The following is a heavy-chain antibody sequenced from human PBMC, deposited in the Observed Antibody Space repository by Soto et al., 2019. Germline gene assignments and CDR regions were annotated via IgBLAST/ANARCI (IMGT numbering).Heavy chain of an antibody. CDR2: IRSKANSYAT. CDR1: GFTFSGSA. V-gene: IGHV3-73*01. CDR3: TRLDCSGGSCYVQH. D-gene: IGHD2-15*01. J-gene: IGHJ1*01. Sequence: SGGSLRLSCAASGFTFSGSAMHWVRQASGKGLEWVGRIRSKANSYATAYAASVKGRFTISRDDSKNTAYLQMNSLKTEDTAVYYCTRLDCSGGSCYVQHWGQGTLVTVSS.